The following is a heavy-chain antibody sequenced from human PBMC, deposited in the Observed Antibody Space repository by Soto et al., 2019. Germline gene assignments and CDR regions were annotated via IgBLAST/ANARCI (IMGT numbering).Heavy chain of an antibody. Sequence: SQTLSLTCAISGDSVSSNSAAWNWIRQSPSRGLEWLGRTYYRSKWYNDYAVSVESRITINPDTSKNQFSLQLNSVTPEDTAVYYCARDIVLMVYAIQEYYYYYGMDVWGQGTTVTVSS. V-gene: IGHV6-1*01. CDR3: ARDIVLMVYAIQEYYYYYGMDV. D-gene: IGHD2-8*01. CDR1: GDSVSSNSAA. J-gene: IGHJ6*02. CDR2: TYYRSKWYN.